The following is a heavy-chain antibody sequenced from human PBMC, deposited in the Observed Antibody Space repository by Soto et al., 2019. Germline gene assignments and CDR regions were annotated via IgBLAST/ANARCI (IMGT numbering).Heavy chain of an antibody. V-gene: IGHV1-69*13. Sequence: GASVKVSCKASGGTFSSYAISWVRQAPGQGLEWMGGIIPIFGTANYAQKFQGRVTITADESTSTAYMELSSLRSEDTAVYYCARAGSEFYGMDVWGQGTTVTVSS. CDR3: ARAGSEFYGMDV. CDR2: IIPIFGTA. CDR1: GGTFSSYA. D-gene: IGHD6-19*01. J-gene: IGHJ6*02.